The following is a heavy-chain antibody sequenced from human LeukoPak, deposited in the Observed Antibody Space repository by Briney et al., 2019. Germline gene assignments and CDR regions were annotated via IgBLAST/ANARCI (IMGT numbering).Heavy chain of an antibody. V-gene: IGHV1-2*02. CDR2: INPNSDGT. J-gene: IGHJ6*03. D-gene: IGHD2-2*01. Sequence: ASVKVSCKASGYTFTGYYMHWVRQAPGQGLEWMGWINPNSDGTNYAQKFQGRVTMTRDTSISTAYMELSRLRSDDTAVYYCARVPFDCSSTSCYPVYYYYYMDVWGKGTTVTVSS. CDR3: ARVPFDCSSTSCYPVYYYYYMDV. CDR1: GYTFTGYY.